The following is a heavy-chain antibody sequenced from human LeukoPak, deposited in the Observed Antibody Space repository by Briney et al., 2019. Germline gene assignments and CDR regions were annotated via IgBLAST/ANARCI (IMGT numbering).Heavy chain of an antibody. CDR2: NYYRSKRCN. CDR3: ARGDDSSGYYPPSYDY. J-gene: IGHJ4*02. V-gene: IGHV6-1*01. Sequence: SQTVALTCAICGHSDESNSATWNWIRQSTSRVLEWLGRNYYRSKRCNEDAVYGKSQITNNQDKSKHRFPVQLNSVTPEDTACYYCARGDDSSGYYPPSYDYWGQGTLVTVSP. CDR1: GHSDESNSAT. D-gene: IGHD3-22*01.